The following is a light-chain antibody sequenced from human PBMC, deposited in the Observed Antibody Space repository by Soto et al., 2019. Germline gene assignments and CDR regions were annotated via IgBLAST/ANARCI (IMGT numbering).Light chain of an antibody. CDR1: PSVSSN. V-gene: IGKV3-20*01. J-gene: IGKJ1*01. Sequence: EIVMTQSPATLSVSPGERATLSCRASPSVSSNLAWYQQKPGQAPRLLIYGASNRATGIPDRFSGSGSGTDFTLTISRLEPEDFAVYYCHQYGSSSWTFGQGTKVDIK. CDR3: HQYGSSSWT. CDR2: GAS.